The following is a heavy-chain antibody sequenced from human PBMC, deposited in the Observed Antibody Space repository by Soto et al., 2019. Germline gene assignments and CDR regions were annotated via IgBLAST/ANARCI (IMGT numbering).Heavy chain of an antibody. D-gene: IGHD5-12*01. V-gene: IGHV3-23*01. CDR3: AKDYSGWPAYFDY. CDR1: GFTFTSYA. CDR2: ISGSGGST. Sequence: EVQLLESGGGLVQPGGSLRPSCAASGFTFTSYAMSWVRQAPGKGLEWVSAISGSGGSTYYADSVKGRFTISRDNSKNTLYLQMNSLRAEDTAVYYCAKDYSGWPAYFDYWGQGTLVTVSS. J-gene: IGHJ4*02.